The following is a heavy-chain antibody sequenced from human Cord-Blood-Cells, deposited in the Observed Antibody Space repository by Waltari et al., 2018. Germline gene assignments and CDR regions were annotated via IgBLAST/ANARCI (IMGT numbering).Heavy chain of an antibody. J-gene: IGHJ3*02. V-gene: IGHV3-30-3*01. CDR3: ARFWRYAFDI. CDR2: ISYDGSNK. CDR1: GFPFSSYA. D-gene: IGHD3-3*01. Sequence: QVQLAESGGGVVQPGSSLGPSCAAPGFPFSSYALHRVRQAPGKGLEWVAVISYDGSNKYYADSVKGRFTISRDNSKNTLYLQMNSLRAEDTAVYYCARFWRYAFDIWGQGTMVTVSS.